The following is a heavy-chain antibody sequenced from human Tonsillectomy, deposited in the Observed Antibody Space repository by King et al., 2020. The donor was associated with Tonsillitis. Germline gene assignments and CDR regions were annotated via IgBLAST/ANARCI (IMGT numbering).Heavy chain of an antibody. Sequence: VQLVESGGGVVQPGRSLRLSCAASGFTFSIYGMQWVRQAPGKGLEWLAVIWYDGSKEYYADSVKGRFTISRDNSKNTLYLEMNSLRAEDTAVYYCARSRSGDHAGDWLAPWGEGTRVTVSS. D-gene: IGHD2-21*02. J-gene: IGHJ5*02. CDR1: GFTFSIYG. CDR3: ARSRSGDHAGDWLAP. CDR2: IWYDGSKE. V-gene: IGHV3-33*01.